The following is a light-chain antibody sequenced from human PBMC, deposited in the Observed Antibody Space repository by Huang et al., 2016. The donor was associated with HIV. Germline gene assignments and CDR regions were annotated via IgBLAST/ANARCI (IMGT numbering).Light chain of an antibody. CDR2: EAS. Sequence: IQLTQSPSTLSASVGDRVTITCRASQSISRLLAWYQQKPGKAPQLLIYEASSLASGVPSRFSGSGSETEFTLTISTLQPDDSATYYCQQYNLYSFTFGQGTKLEIK. CDR3: QQYNLYSFT. J-gene: IGKJ2*01. V-gene: IGKV1-5*03. CDR1: QSISRL.